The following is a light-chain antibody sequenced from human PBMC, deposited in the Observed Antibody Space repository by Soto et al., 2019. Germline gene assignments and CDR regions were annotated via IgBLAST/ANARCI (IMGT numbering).Light chain of an antibody. Sequence: DIQRTQAPSTLSGSVGYRFTITCRASQTISSWLAWYQQKPGKAPKLLIYKASTLKSGVPSRFSGSGSGTEFTLTISSLQPDDFATYYCQQYNSYSFGQGTKVDIK. J-gene: IGKJ1*01. CDR2: KAS. V-gene: IGKV1-5*03. CDR1: QTISSW. CDR3: QQYNSYS.